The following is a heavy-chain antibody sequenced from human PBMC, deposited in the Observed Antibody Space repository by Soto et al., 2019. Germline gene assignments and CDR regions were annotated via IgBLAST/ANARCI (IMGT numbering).Heavy chain of an antibody. V-gene: IGHV3-48*02. CDR1: GITFSTYG. Sequence: GGSLRLSCAAFGITFSTYGMTWVRQAPGQGLEWVAYISASSSSVYYADPVKGRFTISRDNAQNSLYLQMNSLRDEDTAVYYCARDGGYGTAWFLYFFDYWGLGTLVTVSS. CDR3: ARDGGYGTAWFLYFFDY. J-gene: IGHJ4*02. D-gene: IGHD6-19*01. CDR2: ISASSSSV.